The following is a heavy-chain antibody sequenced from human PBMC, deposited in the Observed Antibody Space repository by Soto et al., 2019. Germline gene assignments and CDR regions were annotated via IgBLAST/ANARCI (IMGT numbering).Heavy chain of an antibody. Sequence: EVQLLESGGGLVQPGGSLRLSCAASGFTFSSYAMSWVRQAPGKGLEWVSAISGSGGSAYYADSVKGRFTISRDNSKNRLYLQMNSLRAEDTAVYYCAKGREGIAENGMDVWGHGTTVTVSS. CDR2: ISGSGGSA. V-gene: IGHV3-23*01. CDR1: GFTFSSYA. J-gene: IGHJ6*02. D-gene: IGHD6-13*01. CDR3: AKGREGIAENGMDV.